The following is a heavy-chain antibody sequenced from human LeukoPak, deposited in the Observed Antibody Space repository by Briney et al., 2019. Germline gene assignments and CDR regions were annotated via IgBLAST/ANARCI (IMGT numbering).Heavy chain of an antibody. CDR2: ISGSGTDI. V-gene: IGHV3-11*06. D-gene: IGHD3-16*01. CDR3: AKGDKMLTWRRTYNRFDP. Sequence: GGSLRLSCEASGFTFSDPYMSWIRQAPGKGLECLSYISGSGTDINYADSVRGRFTISRDNSKNTLYLQMNSLRAEDTAVYFCAKGDKMLTWRRTYNRFDPWGQGTLVTVSS. CDR1: GFTFSDPY. J-gene: IGHJ5*02.